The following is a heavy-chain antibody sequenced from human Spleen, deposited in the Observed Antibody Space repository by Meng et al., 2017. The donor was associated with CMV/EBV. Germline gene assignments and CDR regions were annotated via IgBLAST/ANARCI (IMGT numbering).Heavy chain of an antibody. D-gene: IGHD3-3*01. CDR3: ARGWRGDFWSGYLRTLDF. CDR1: GFIFGTYN. V-gene: IGHV3-21*01. Sequence: GGSLRLSCVASGFIFGTYNMYWVRQAPGKGLEWVSVISSGSTYIYYADSMKGRFTVSRDNAKNSLYLQMDSLRGEDTAVYYCARGWRGDFWSGYLRTLDFWGQGTLVTVSS. J-gene: IGHJ4*02. CDR2: ISSGSTYI.